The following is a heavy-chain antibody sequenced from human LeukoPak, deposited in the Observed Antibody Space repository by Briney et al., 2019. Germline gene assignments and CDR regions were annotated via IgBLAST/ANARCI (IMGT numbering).Heavy chain of an antibody. D-gene: IGHD4-23*01. J-gene: IGHJ4*02. Sequence: GGSLRLSCAASGFIVSSNYMSWVRQAPGKGLEWVSVLYSGGSTYYADSVKGRFTISRDNSKNTLYLQMHSLRAEDTAVYYCARDSYYGGTQDYWGQGTLVTVSS. CDR1: GFIVSSNY. CDR2: LYSGGST. V-gene: IGHV3-53*01. CDR3: ARDSYYGGTQDY.